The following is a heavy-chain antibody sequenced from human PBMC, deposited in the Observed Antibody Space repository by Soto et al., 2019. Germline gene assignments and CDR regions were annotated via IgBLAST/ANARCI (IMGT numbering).Heavy chain of an antibody. CDR2: ISFGGTSSFSSSGST. CDR3: ARLMGY. J-gene: IGHJ4*02. V-gene: IGHV4-39*02. Sequence: SETLSLTCTVSGVSIRSTSYYWAWIRQPPGKGLEWIGSISFGGTSSFSSSGSTFYNPSLNSRASISVDTSDNHFSLVLKSFTAADTAVYFCARLMGYWGQGALVTVSS. CDR1: GVSIRSTSYY.